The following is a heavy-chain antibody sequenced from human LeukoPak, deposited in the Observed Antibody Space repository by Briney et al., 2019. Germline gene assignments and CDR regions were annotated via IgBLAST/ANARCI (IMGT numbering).Heavy chain of an antibody. D-gene: IGHD6-19*01. V-gene: IGHV3-30*02. CDR2: IWYDGSNK. CDR1: GFTFSSYG. CDR3: ARDAIAVAGTYYYYGMDV. Sequence: GGSLRLSCAASGFTFSSYGMHWVRQAPGKGLEWVAFIWYDGSNKYYADSVKGRFTISRDNSKNTLYLQMNSLRAEDTAVYYCARDAIAVAGTYYYYGMDVWGQGTTVTVSS. J-gene: IGHJ6*02.